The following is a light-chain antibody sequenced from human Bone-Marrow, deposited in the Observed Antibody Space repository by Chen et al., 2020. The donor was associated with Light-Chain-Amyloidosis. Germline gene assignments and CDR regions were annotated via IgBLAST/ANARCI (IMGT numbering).Light chain of an antibody. J-gene: IGLJ2*01. CDR2: RDN. CDR3: QSADSSGTYEVI. CDR1: DLPTKY. Sequence: SYELTQPPSVSVSPGQTARLTCSGDDLPTKYAYWYQQKPGQAPVLVIHRDNERPAGMSDRFCGSSSGTTATLTISGVQAEDEADYHCQSADSSGTYEVIFGGGTKLTVL. V-gene: IGLV3-25*03.